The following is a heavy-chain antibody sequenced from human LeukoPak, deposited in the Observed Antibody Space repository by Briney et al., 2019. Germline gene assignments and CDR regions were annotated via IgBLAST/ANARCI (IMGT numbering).Heavy chain of an antibody. CDR1: GFTFSNYG. V-gene: IGHV3-30*18. Sequence: GGSLRLSCAASGFTFSNYGMQWVRQAPGKGLEWLAVISYDGSTTFYADSVKGRFTISRDNSKNTVDLQMSSLRAEDTAVYYCAKEFTSYSSGWFFQHWGQGTLVTVS. CDR2: ISYDGSTT. CDR3: AKEFTSYSSGWFFQH. J-gene: IGHJ1*01. D-gene: IGHD6-13*01.